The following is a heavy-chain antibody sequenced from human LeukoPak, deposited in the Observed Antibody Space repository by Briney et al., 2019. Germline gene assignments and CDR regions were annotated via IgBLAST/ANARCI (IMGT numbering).Heavy chain of an antibody. CDR3: AKDGNTGYYFDY. V-gene: IGHV3-48*03. J-gene: IGHJ4*02. CDR2: ISSSGSTI. D-gene: IGHD2/OR15-2a*01. CDR1: GFTFSSYE. Sequence: GSLRLSSAASGFTFSSYEMNWVRQAPGKGLEWVSYISSSGSTIYYADSVKGRFTISRDNSKNTLYLQMNSLRAEDTAVYYCAKDGNTGYYFDYWGQGTLVTVSS.